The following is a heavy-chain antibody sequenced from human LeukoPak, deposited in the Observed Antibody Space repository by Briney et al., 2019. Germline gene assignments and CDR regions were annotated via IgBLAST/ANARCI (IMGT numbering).Heavy chain of an antibody. D-gene: IGHD3-3*02. V-gene: IGHV3-11*06. CDR1: GFTFSDYY. J-gene: IGHJ4*02. Sequence: GGSLRLSCAASGFTFSDYYMSWIRQAPGKGLEWVSYISSSSSYTNYADSVKGRFTISRDNAKNSLYLQMNSLRAEDTGVYYCISHFWSGYSPFDYWGQGTLVTVSS. CDR2: ISSSSSYT. CDR3: ISHFWSGYSPFDY.